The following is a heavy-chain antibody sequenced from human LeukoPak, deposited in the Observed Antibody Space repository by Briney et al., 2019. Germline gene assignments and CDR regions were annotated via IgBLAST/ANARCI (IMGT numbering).Heavy chain of an antibody. D-gene: IGHD1-26*01. J-gene: IGHJ4*02. CDR3: AKGRSGSYLGGDY. CDR2: INSDGSST. V-gene: IGHV3-74*01. Sequence: GGSLRLSCAASGFTFSSYWMHWVRQAPGKGLVWVSRINSDGSSTSYADSVKGRFTISRDNAKNTLYLQMNSLRAEDTAVYYCAKGRSGSYLGGDYWGQGTLVTVSS. CDR1: GFTFSSYW.